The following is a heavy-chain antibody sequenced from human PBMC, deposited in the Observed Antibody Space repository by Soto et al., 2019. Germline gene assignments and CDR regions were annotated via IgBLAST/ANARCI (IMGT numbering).Heavy chain of an antibody. CDR2: VSYDGSNT. V-gene: IGHV3-30*18. CDR3: AKVDCSTTNCYWNDAFDI. D-gene: IGHD2-2*01. J-gene: IGHJ3*02. Sequence: PGGSLRLSCAASGFTFSSYGMHWVRQAPGKGLEWVAVVSYDGSNTYYADSVKGRFTISRDNSKNTLYLQMNSLRAEDTAVYYCAKVDCSTTNCYWNDAFDIWGQGTMVTV. CDR1: GFTFSSYG.